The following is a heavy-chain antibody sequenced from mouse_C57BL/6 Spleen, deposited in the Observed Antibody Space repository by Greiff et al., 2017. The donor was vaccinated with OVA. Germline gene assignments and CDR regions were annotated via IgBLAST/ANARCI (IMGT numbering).Heavy chain of an antibody. D-gene: IGHD2-10*02. J-gene: IGHJ2*01. CDR1: GYTFTSYW. CDR2: IHPNSGST. CDR3: ARSGYGNSYFDY. V-gene: IGHV1-64*01. Sequence: QVHVKQPGAELVKPGASVKLSCKASGYTFTSYWMHWVKQRPGQGLEWIGMIHPNSGSTNYNEKFKSKATLTVDKSSSTAYMQLSSLTSEDSAVYYCARSGYGNSYFDYWGQGTTLTVSS.